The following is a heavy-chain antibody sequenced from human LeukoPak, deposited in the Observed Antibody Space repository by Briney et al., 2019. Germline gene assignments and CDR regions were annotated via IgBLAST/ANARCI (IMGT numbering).Heavy chain of an antibody. CDR2: IYYSGST. J-gene: IGHJ4*02. CDR3: GLGGYDYVWGSSPYYFDY. Sequence: PSETLSLTCTVSGGSISSSSYYWGWIRQPPGKGLEWIGSIYYSGSTYYNPSLKSRVTISVDTSKNQFSLKLSSVTAADTAVYYCGLGGYDYVWGSSPYYFDYWGQGTLVTVSS. D-gene: IGHD3-16*01. CDR1: GGSISSSSYY. V-gene: IGHV4-39*07.